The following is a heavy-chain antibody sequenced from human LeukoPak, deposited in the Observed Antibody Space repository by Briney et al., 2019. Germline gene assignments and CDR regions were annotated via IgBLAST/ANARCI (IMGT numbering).Heavy chain of an antibody. CDR2: INSDGSST. CDR1: GFTFSSYW. J-gene: IGHJ4*02. Sequence: GGSLRLSCAASGFTFSSYWMHWVRQAPGKGLVWVSRINSDGSSTSYADSVKGRFTISRDNAKNSLYLQMNSLRAEDTAVYYCARDRRGYSYGSDYWGQGTLVTVSS. V-gene: IGHV3-74*01. D-gene: IGHD5-18*01. CDR3: ARDRRGYSYGSDY.